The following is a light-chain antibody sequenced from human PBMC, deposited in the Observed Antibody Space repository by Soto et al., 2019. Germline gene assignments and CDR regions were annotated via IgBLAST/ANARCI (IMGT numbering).Light chain of an antibody. J-gene: IGLJ2*01. CDR1: NSDVGAYNY. CDR3: CSYAGSSTSVL. CDR2: DVY. Sequence: QSVLTQPHSVSGSPGQSVAISCTGTNSDVGAYNYVSWYQHHPGNAPKLIIHDVYMRPSGVPDRFSASKSGNTASLTISGLQIEDEADYYCCSYAGSSTSVLFGGGTKLTVL. V-gene: IGLV2-11*01.